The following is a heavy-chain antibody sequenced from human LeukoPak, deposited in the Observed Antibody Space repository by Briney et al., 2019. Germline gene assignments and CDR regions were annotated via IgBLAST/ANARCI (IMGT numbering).Heavy chain of an antibody. CDR2: IYSGGST. V-gene: IGHV3-53*01. J-gene: IGHJ4*02. D-gene: IGHD6-19*01. CDR3: ARARRYSSGWSRIFDY. CDR1: GFTVSSNY. Sequence: PGGSLRLSCAASGFTVSSNYMSWVRQAPGKGLEWVSVIYSGGSTYYADSVKGRFTISRDNSKNTLYLQMNSLRAEDRAVYYCARARRYSSGWSRIFDYWGQGTLVTVSS.